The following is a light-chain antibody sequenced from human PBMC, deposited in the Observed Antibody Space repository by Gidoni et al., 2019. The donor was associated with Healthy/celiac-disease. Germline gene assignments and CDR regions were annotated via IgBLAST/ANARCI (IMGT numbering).Light chain of an antibody. Sequence: EIVLTQSPATLSLSPGERATLSCRASQSVSSYLAWYQQKPGQAPRLLIYGASNRAAGIPARFSGSGSGTGFTLTISSLEPEDLAVYYCQQRSNWPLTFGGGTKVEIK. CDR1: QSVSSY. CDR2: GAS. J-gene: IGKJ4*01. CDR3: QQRSNWPLT. V-gene: IGKV3-11*01.